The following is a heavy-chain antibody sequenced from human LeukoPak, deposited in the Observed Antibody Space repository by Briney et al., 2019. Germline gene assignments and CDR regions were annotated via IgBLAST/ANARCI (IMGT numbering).Heavy chain of an antibody. D-gene: IGHD6-13*01. V-gene: IGHV3-66*01. CDR2: IYSGGST. CDR1: GFTVSSNY. CDR3: ARDRVAAAGTFDI. J-gene: IGHJ3*02. Sequence: EGSLRLSCAASGFTVSSNYMSWVRQAPGKGLEWVSVIYSGGSTYYADSVKGGVTISRDKSKNTLSLQMNRLRAEDTAVYYCARDRVAAAGTFDIWGQGTMVTVSS.